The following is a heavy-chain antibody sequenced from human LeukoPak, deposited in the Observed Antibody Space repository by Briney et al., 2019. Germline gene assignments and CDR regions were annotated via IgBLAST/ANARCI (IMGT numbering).Heavy chain of an antibody. CDR1: GFTFSSYW. D-gene: IGHD5/OR15-5a*01. J-gene: IGHJ4*02. Sequence: PGGSLRLSCAASGFTFSSYWMSWVRQAPGKGLEWVANIKQDGSEKYYVDSVKGRFTISRDNAKNSLYLQMNSLRAEDTAVYYCARAVYGADYYFDYWGRGTLVTVSS. V-gene: IGHV3-7*01. CDR2: IKQDGSEK. CDR3: ARAVYGADYYFDY.